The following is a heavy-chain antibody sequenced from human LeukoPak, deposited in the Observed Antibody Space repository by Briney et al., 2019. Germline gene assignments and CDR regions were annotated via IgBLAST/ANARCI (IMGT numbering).Heavy chain of an antibody. CDR1: GYTFASYY. Sequence: GASVKVSCKASGYTFASYYMHWVRQAPGQGLEWMGIINPSGGSTTYAQKFQGRVTMTRDTSTSTVYMELSSLRSEDTAVDYCARDSTPTYYSGTYYFEYWGQGTLVTVSS. J-gene: IGHJ4*02. CDR3: ARDSTPTYYSGTYYFEY. D-gene: IGHD1-26*01. CDR2: INPSGGST. V-gene: IGHV1-46*01.